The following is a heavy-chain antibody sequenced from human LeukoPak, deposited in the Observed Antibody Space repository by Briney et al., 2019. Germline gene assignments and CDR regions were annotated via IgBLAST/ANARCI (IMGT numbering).Heavy chain of an antibody. CDR1: GFTFSDYT. D-gene: IGHD6-19*01. J-gene: IGHJ4*02. V-gene: IGHV3-21*01. CDR2: ISTSSRYI. Sequence: GGSLRLSCIASGFTFSDYTVNWVRQAPGKGLEWVSSISTSSRYIYYEDSVRGRFTISRDNTQSLLFLQMDSLTVEDTAVYYRMSGGSRSSRPFYWGQGTLVTVSS. CDR3: MSGGSRSSRPFY.